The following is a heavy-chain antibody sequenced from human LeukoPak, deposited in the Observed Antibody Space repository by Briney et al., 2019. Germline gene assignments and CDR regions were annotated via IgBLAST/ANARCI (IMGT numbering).Heavy chain of an antibody. Sequence: TGRSLRLSCAASGFTFSSYGMHWVRQAPGKGLEWVAVISYDGSNKYYADSVKGRFTISRDNSKNTLYLQMNSLRAEDTAVYYCAKDGGGGSAFDIWGQGTMVTVSS. CDR3: AKDGGGGSAFDI. CDR2: ISYDGSNK. CDR1: GFTFSSYG. V-gene: IGHV3-30*18. J-gene: IGHJ3*02. D-gene: IGHD2-15*01.